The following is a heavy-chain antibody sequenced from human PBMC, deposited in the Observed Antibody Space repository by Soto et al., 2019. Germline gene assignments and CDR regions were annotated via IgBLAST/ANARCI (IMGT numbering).Heavy chain of an antibody. D-gene: IGHD3-3*01. Sequence: GESLKISCAASGFTFSSYWMSWVRQAPGKGLEWVANIKQDGSEKYYVDSVKGRFTISRDNAKNSLYLQMNSLRAEDTAVYYCARLPSIFGVVITPNDYWGQGTLVTVSS. V-gene: IGHV3-7*05. CDR2: IKQDGSEK. J-gene: IGHJ4*02. CDR3: ARLPSIFGVVITPNDY. CDR1: GFTFSSYW.